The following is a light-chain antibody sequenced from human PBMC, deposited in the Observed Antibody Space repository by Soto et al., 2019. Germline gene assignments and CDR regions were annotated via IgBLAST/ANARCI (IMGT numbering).Light chain of an antibody. V-gene: IGKV1-5*01. CDR2: DAS. CDR3: QQFHSYPRT. J-gene: IGKJ1*01. CDR1: QSISSW. Sequence: MHQSPSPSSPSASVGARVTFPCRASQSISSWLAWYQQKPGKAPKLLIYDASSLESGVPSRFSGSGSGTEFTLTISSLQPDDFATYYCQQFHSYPRTFGQGTKVDIK.